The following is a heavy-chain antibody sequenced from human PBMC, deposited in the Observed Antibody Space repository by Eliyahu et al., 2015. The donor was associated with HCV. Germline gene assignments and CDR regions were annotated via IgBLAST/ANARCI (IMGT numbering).Heavy chain of an antibody. CDR3: ARGRAGTYYYGSGSFDY. CDR2: MNPNSGST. V-gene: IGHV1-8*01. CDR1: GYTFISYD. D-gene: IGHD3-10*01. J-gene: IGHJ4*02. Sequence: QVQLVQSGAEVKKPGASVKVSCKASGYTFISYDINWVRQATGQGLEWMGWMNPNSGSTGYAQKFQGRVTMTRNTSISTAYMQLSSLRSEDTAVYYCARGRAGTYYYGSGSFDYWGQGTLVTVSS.